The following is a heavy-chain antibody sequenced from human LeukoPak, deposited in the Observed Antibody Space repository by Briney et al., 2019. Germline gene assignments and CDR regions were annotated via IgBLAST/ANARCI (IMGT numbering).Heavy chain of an antibody. CDR3: AKMPYCDFWSGYPYYFDY. V-gene: IGHV3-23*01. Sequence: GGSLRLSCAASGFTFSSYAMSWARQAPGKGLEWVSAISGSGGSTYYADSVKGRFTISRDNSKNTLYLQMNSLRAEDTAVYYCAKMPYCDFWSGYPYYFDYWGQGTLVTVSS. CDR1: GFTFSSYA. J-gene: IGHJ4*02. D-gene: IGHD3-3*01. CDR2: ISGSGGST.